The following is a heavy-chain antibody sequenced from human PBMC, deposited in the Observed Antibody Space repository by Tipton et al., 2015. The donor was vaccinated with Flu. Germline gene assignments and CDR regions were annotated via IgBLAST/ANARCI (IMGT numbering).Heavy chain of an antibody. Sequence: TLSLTCAVYSGSFSGYFWTWIRQTPGKGLEWIGEINHSGSINYNPSLKSRVTISVDTSKNQFSLQLTSVTAADTAVYHCARGGLLRYFDWFGEARWGQGTLVTVSS. CDR3: ARGGLLRYFDWFGEAR. CDR1: SGSFSGYF. D-gene: IGHD3-9*01. V-gene: IGHV4-34*01. J-gene: IGHJ4*02. CDR2: INHSGSI.